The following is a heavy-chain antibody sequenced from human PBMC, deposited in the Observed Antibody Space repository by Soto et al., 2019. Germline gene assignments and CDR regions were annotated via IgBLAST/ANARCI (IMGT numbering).Heavy chain of an antibody. CDR3: ARSRGGYFDY. CDR2: IFYSGTT. J-gene: IGHJ4*02. D-gene: IGHD3-22*01. CDR1: GGSISSGGYY. V-gene: IGHV4-31*03. Sequence: SETLSLTCTVSGGSISSGGYYWSWIRQYPGKGLEWIGYIFYSGTTYYNPSLKSRVTISVDTSKNQFSLKLSSVTAADTAVYYCARSRGGYFDYWGQGTLVTVSS.